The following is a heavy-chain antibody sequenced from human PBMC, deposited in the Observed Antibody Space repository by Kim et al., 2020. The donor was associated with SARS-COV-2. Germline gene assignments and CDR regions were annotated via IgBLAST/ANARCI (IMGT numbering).Heavy chain of an antibody. CDR2: GGST. CDR3: ARVAAAPS. Sequence: GGSTYYADSVKGRFTISRDNSKNTLYLQMNSLRAEDTAVYYCARVAAAPSWGQGTLVTVSS. V-gene: IGHV3-53*01. J-gene: IGHJ5*02. D-gene: IGHD6-13*01.